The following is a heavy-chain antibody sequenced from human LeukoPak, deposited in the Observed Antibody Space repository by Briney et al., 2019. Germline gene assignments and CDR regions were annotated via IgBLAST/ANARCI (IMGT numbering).Heavy chain of an antibody. Sequence: SETLSLTYTVSGGSISSSSYYWGWIRQPPGKGLEWIGSIYYSGSTYYNPSLKSRVTISVDTSKNQFSLKLSSVTAADTAVYYCARVVGNDILTGPSFDYWGQGTLVTVSS. CDR1: GGSISSSSYY. J-gene: IGHJ4*02. V-gene: IGHV4-39*07. D-gene: IGHD3-9*01. CDR3: ARVVGNDILTGPSFDY. CDR2: IYYSGST.